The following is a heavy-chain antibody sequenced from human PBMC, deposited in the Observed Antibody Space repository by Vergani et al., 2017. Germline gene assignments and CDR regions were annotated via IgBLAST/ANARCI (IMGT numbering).Heavy chain of an antibody. CDR3: ARPYCGGDCYTALGAFDI. CDR2: ISSSSSYI. D-gene: IGHD2-21*02. CDR1: GFTFSSYS. J-gene: IGHJ3*02. V-gene: IGHV3-21*01. Sequence: EVQLVESGGGLVQPGRSLRLSCAASGFTFSSYSMNWVRQAPGKGLEWVSSISSSSSYIYYADSVKGRFTISRDNAKNSLYLQMNSLRAEDTAVYYCARPYCGGDCYTALGAFDIWGQGTMVTVSS.